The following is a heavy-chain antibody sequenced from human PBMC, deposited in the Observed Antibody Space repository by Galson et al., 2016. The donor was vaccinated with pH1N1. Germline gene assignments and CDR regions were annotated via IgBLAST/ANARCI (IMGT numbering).Heavy chain of an antibody. J-gene: IGHJ6*02. CDR3: AKNGTSIFGVITSPGHNCDVDV. CDR1: GFIFRNYA. V-gene: IGHV3-23*01. D-gene: IGHD3-3*01. Sequence: SLRLSCAASGFIFRNYAMSWVRQAPGKGLEWVSAISASGTITYYADSVKGRYIISRDNSGNTLYLQMNSLRAEDTAAYYCAKNGTSIFGVITSPGHNCDVDVWGQGTTVIVSS. CDR2: ISASGTIT.